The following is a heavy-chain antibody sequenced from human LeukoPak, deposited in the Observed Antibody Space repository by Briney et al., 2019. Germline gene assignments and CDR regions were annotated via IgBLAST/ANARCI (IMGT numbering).Heavy chain of an antibody. CDR2: IDDSGNT. Sequence: SETLSLTCAIYGGSSTGYYWTWIRQPPGKGLEWIREIDDSGNTNYSPSLELESRITISVDTSKNQFSLQVNSVTAADTAVYYCARGTPSSSGWLYYGMDVWGQGTTVTVSS. J-gene: IGHJ6*02. D-gene: IGHD6-19*01. V-gene: IGHV4-34*01. CDR1: GGSSTGYY. CDR3: ARGTPSSSGWLYYGMDV.